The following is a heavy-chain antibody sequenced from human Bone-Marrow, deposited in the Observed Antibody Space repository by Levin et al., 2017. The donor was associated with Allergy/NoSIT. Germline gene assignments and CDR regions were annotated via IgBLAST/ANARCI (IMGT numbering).Heavy chain of an antibody. D-gene: IGHD6-19*01. CDR2: IDHNGKT. V-gene: IGHV4-34*01. J-gene: IGHJ6*04. Sequence: TPSETLSLTCAVHGASFSGDFWSWIRQSPGKGLEWIGKIDHNGKTHYNPSLKSRVSISVDTSTKQSSLKLTSMTAADTAVYYCARVWGSGWYGSRDVWGEGTTVIVSS. CDR3: ARVWGSGWYGSRDV. CDR1: GASFSGDF.